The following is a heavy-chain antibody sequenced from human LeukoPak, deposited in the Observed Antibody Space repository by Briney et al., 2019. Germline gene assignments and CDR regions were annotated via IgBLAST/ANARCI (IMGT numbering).Heavy chain of an antibody. Sequence: GGSLRLSCAASGFTFSSYAMSWVRQAPGKGLEWVSAISGSGGSTYYADSVKGRFTISRDNSKNTLYRQMNSLRAEDTAVYYCASQSYDFWSGSPYYFDYWGQGTLVTVSS. V-gene: IGHV3-23*01. CDR1: GFTFSSYA. J-gene: IGHJ4*02. D-gene: IGHD3-3*01. CDR2: ISGSGGST. CDR3: ASQSYDFWSGSPYYFDY.